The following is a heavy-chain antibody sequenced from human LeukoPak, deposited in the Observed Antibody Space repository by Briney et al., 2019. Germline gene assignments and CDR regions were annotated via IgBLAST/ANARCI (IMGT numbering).Heavy chain of an antibody. D-gene: IGHD6-19*01. V-gene: IGHV1-2*02. CDR1: GYTFTGYY. J-gene: IGHJ4*02. CDR2: INPNSGGT. Sequence: ASVKVSCKASGYTFTGYYMHWVRQAPGQGLEWMGWINPNSGGTNYAQKFQGRVTMTRDTSISTAYMELSRLRAEDTALYYCAKDSLAVAFLAFDYWGQGTLVTVSS. CDR3: AKDSLAVAFLAFDY.